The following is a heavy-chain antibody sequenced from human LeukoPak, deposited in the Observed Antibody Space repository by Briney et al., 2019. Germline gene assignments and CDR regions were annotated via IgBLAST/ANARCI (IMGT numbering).Heavy chain of an antibody. D-gene: IGHD5-18*01. CDR3: ASPSGQLWLEGDAFDI. CDR1: GGSISSSSYY. V-gene: IGHV4-39*01. J-gene: IGHJ3*02. CDR2: IYYSGSA. Sequence: SETLSLTCTVSGGSISSSSYYWGWIRQPPGKGLEWIGSIYYSGSAYYNPSLKSRVTISVDTSKNQFSLKLSSVTAADTAVYYCASPSGQLWLEGDAFDIWGQGTMVTVSS.